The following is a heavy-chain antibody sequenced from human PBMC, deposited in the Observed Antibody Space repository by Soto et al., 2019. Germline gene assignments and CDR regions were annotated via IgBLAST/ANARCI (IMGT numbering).Heavy chain of an antibody. J-gene: IGHJ4*02. D-gene: IGHD3-22*01. CDR2: ISSSSSYI. Sequence: PGGSLRLSCAASGFTFSDYYMSWIRQAPGKGLEWVSYISSSSSYIYYADSVKGRFTISRDNAKNSLYLQMNSLRAEDTAVYYCARDRQSGYSYGPDYYDSSGYYFFSYWGQGTLVTVSS. CDR3: ARDRQSGYSYGPDYYDSSGYYFFSY. V-gene: IGHV3-11*06. CDR1: GFTFSDYY.